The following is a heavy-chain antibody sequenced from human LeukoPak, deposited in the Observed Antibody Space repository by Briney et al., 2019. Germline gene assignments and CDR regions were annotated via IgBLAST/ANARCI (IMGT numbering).Heavy chain of an antibody. D-gene: IGHD4-17*01. Sequence: ASVKVSCKASGYTFTTYYIHWVRQAPGQRLEWMGVLKPSDGSTRYAQRFQGRATMTRETSTSTVYMELSRLTSDDTALYYCARVRNTNDHGDRGYFDYWGQGTLVTVSS. CDR3: ARVRNTNDHGDRGYFDY. V-gene: IGHV1-46*01. CDR2: LKPSDGST. J-gene: IGHJ4*02. CDR1: GYTFTTYY.